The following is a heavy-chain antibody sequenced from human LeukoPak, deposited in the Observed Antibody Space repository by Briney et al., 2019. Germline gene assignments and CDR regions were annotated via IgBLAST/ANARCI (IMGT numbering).Heavy chain of an antibody. J-gene: IGHJ4*02. CDR3: ARLTPHLWSGYYVGGLDY. Sequence: PSETLSLTCTVSGYSISSGYYWGWIRQPPGKGLEWTGSIDHSGSTNYNPSLKSRVTISVDTSKNQFSLKLSSVTAADTAVYYCARLTPHLWSGYYVGGLDYWGQGTLVTVSS. CDR2: IDHSGST. CDR1: GYSISSGYY. D-gene: IGHD3-3*02. V-gene: IGHV4-38-2*02.